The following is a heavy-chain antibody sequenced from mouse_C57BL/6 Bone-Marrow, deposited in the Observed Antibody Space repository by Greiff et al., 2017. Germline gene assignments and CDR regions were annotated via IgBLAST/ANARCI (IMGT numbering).Heavy chain of an antibody. CDR1: GFTFSSYA. CDR3: ARDPHYYGRSPWYFDV. Sequence: EVQLVESGGGLVKPGGSLKLSCAASGFTFSSYAMSWVRQTPEKRLEWVATISDGGSYTYYPDNVKGRFTISRDNAKNNLYLQMSHLKSEGTAMYYCARDPHYYGRSPWYFDVWGTGTTVTVSS. J-gene: IGHJ1*03. CDR2: ISDGGSYT. D-gene: IGHD1-1*01. V-gene: IGHV5-4*01.